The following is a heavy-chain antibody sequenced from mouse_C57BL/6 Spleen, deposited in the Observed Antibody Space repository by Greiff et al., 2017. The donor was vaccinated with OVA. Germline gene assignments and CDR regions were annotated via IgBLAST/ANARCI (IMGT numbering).Heavy chain of an antibody. D-gene: IGHD1-1*01. CDR1: GYTFTSYG. J-gene: IGHJ2*01. Sequence: VKLQESGAELARPGASVKLSCKASGYTFTSYGISWVKPRTGQGLEWIGEIYPRSGNPYYNEKFQGKATLTADKSSSTAYMELRSLTSEDSAIYICARGGYGSSYDYWGQGTTLTVSS. CDR3: ARGGYGSSYDY. V-gene: IGHV1-81*01. CDR2: IYPRSGNP.